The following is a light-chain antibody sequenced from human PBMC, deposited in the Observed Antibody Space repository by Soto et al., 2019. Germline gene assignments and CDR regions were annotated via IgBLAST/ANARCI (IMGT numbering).Light chain of an antibody. CDR3: HHYGSAPWT. V-gene: IGKV3-20*01. Sequence: IVLTQSPGTLSFFPGERATLSCRASQTVRGNYIVWLQQKPGQAPRLLIYAASIRAAGVPDRFSGSGSGTDFSLTINRLEPEDSALYYCHHYGSAPWTVGQGTKVEIK. J-gene: IGKJ1*01. CDR1: QTVRGNY. CDR2: AAS.